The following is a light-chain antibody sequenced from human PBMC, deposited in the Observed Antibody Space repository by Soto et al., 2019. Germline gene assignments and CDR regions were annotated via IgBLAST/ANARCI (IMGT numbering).Light chain of an antibody. V-gene: IGLV1-44*01. Sequence: QYVLTQPPSAYGTPGQRVTISCSGSSSNIGSNTVNWYQQLPGTAPKLLIYTNNQRPSGVPDRFSGSKSGTSASLAISGLQSGDEADYYCAAWDDRLNGYVFGTGTKVTVL. J-gene: IGLJ1*01. CDR1: SSNIGSNT. CDR3: AAWDDRLNGYV. CDR2: TNN.